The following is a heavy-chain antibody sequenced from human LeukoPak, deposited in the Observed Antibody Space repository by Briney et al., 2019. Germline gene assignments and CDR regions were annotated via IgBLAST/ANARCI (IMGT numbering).Heavy chain of an antibody. D-gene: IGHD1-26*01. CDR3: ARNDRGRPADY. J-gene: IGHJ4*02. CDR1: GGSINNSPYY. V-gene: IGHV4-39*01. CDR2: HYSGTT. Sequence: PSETLSLTCTVSGGSINNSPYYWGWIRQPPGKELEWIVSHYSGTTYYNPSLKSRVTISIDTSKNQFSLRLISVTAADTAVFYCARNDRGRPADYWGQGTLVTVSS.